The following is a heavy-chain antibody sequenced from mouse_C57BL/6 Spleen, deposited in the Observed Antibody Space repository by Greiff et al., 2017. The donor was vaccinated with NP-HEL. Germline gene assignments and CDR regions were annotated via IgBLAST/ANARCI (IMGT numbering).Heavy chain of an antibody. CDR3: ARSPMAYWYFDV. CDR1: GYAFTNYL. D-gene: IGHD1-1*02. J-gene: IGHJ1*03. V-gene: IGHV1-54*01. Sequence: VQLQQSGAELVRPGTSVKVSCKASGYAFTNYLIEWVKQRPGQGLEWIGVINPGSGGTNYNEKFKGKATLTADKSSSTAYMQLSSLTSEDSAVYFCARSPMAYWYFDVWGTGTTVTVSS. CDR2: INPGSGGT.